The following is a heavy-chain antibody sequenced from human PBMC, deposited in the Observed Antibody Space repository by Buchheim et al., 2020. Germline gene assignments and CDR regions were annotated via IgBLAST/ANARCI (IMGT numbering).Heavy chain of an antibody. D-gene: IGHD3-16*02. J-gene: IGHJ4*02. Sequence: EVQLLESGGGLVQPGGSLRLSCTVSGITFSSSAMSWVRQAPGKGLEWVSSVSGSGGSVHYADSVKGRLTSSRDNSQNTLYLQMNSLRADDTAVYYCAKDLHYDYIWGSYRLYWGQGTL. V-gene: IGHV3-23*01. CDR2: VSGSGGSV. CDR3: AKDLHYDYIWGSYRLY. CDR1: GITFSSSA.